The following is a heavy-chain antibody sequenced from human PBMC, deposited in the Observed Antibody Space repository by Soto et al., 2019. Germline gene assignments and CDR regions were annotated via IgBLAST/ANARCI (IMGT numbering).Heavy chain of an antibody. V-gene: IGHV3-33*01. CDR1: GFTFSSYG. Sequence: QPGGSLRLSCAASGFTFSSYGMHWVRQAPGKGLEWVAVIWYDGSNKYYADSVKGRFTISRDNSKNTLYLQMNSLRAEDTAVYYCARDRYCSGGSCYNKKAPYYYYYYGMDVWGQGTTVTVSS. D-gene: IGHD2-15*01. CDR2: IWYDGSNK. J-gene: IGHJ6*02. CDR3: ARDRYCSGGSCYNKKAPYYYYYYGMDV.